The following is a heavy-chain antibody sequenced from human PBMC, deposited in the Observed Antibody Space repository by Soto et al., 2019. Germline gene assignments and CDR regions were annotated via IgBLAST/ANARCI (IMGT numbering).Heavy chain of an antibody. J-gene: IGHJ6*02. D-gene: IGHD2-2*01. CDR1: GFTFSSYA. Sequence: GGSLRLSCAASGFTFSSYAMKWVRHAPGNGLEWVSLIGESGTPTYYADSVKGRFTISRDNSGNTLFLEMYSLRAEDTAVYYCARYIPGVRYYGMDVWGQGTTVTVSS. CDR3: ARYIPGVRYYGMDV. CDR2: IGESGTPT. V-gene: IGHV3-23*01.